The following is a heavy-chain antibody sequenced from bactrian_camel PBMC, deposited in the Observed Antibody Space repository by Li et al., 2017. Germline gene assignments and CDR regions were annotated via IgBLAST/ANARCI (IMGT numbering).Heavy chain of an antibody. J-gene: IGHJ6*01. D-gene: IGHD3*01. CDR1: GFTFSSAY. CDR2: IYGGGSNT. Sequence: HVQLVESGGGLVQPGGSLRLSCASSGFTFSSAYMSWVRQAPGKGLEWVSSIYGGGSNTYYADSVKGRFTISRDNAKNTVYLQMNSTLSEDSALYYCARDRLINNYWYFDYWGQGTQVTVS. CDR3: ARDRLINNYWYFDY. V-gene: IGHV3-2*01.